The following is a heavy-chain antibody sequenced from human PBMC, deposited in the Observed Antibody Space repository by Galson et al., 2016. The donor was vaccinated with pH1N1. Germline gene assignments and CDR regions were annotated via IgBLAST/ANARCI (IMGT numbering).Heavy chain of an antibody. D-gene: IGHD6-25*01. CDR2: MNINGNTM. CDR1: GFAFGEYS. V-gene: IGHV3-48*04. CDR3: ASRGSTSFDY. Sequence: SLRLSCAASGFAFGEYSVNWVRQTPGKRLEWLAYMNINGNTMYYADSVEGRFTMSRDNAKNLLFLQMNSLKTEDTATYYCASRGSTSFDYWGQGTLVTVSS. J-gene: IGHJ4*02.